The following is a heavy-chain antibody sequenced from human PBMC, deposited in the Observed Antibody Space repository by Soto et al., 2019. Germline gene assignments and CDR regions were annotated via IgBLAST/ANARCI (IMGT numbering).Heavy chain of an antibody. CDR2: INPLGFST. Sequence: QVQLVQSGAEVKKPGASVKVSCKASGYTFTSYNMHWVRQAPGQGLEWVGMINPLGFSTTYAQKFRGRVTRTRDTSTSTVYMELTNLRSDDTAVYYWASAAGRFGELYWFDPWGQGTLVTVSP. CDR3: ASAAGRFGELYWFDP. CDR1: GYTFTSYN. D-gene: IGHD3-10*01. J-gene: IGHJ5*02. V-gene: IGHV1-46*01.